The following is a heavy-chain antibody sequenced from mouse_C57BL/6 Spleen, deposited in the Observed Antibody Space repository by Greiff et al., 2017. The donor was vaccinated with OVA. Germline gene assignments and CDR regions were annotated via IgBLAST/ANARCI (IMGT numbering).Heavy chain of an antibody. J-gene: IGHJ2*01. Sequence: EVQLQQSGPELVKPGASVKMSCKASGYTFTDYNMHWVKQSHGKSLEWIGSINPNNGGTSYNQKFKGKATLTVNKSSSTAYMELRSLTSEDSAVYYCARGAYYGNFFDYWGQGTTLTVSS. CDR2: INPNNGGT. D-gene: IGHD1-1*02. CDR1: GYTFTDYN. CDR3: ARGAYYGNFFDY. V-gene: IGHV1-22*01.